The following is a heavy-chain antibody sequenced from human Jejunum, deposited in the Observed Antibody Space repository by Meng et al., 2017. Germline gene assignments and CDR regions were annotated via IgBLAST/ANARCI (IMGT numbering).Heavy chain of an antibody. CDR3: ARDFEALNGV. Sequence: QVQLQESGPGLVKPWGTLSLTWAVSGDSISSSYWWSWVRQSPGKGLEWIGEIYHSGTTNYNPSLKSRVTLSVDKSKNQFSLNLSSVTAADTAVYFCARDFEALNGVWGQGTLVTVSS. CDR1: GDSISSSYW. CDR2: IYHSGTT. D-gene: IGHD2-8*01. J-gene: IGHJ1*01. V-gene: IGHV4-4*02.